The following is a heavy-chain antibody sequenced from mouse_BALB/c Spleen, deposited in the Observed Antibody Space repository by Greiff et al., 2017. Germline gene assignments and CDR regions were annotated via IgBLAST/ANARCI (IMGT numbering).Heavy chain of an antibody. CDR1: GYSFTGYT. D-gene: IGHD2-4*01. V-gene: IGHV1-18*01. CDR2: INPYNGGT. Sequence: EVQLQQSRPELVKPGASMKISCKASGYSFTGYTMNWVKQSHGKNLEWIGLINPYNGGTSYNQKFKGKATLTVDKSSSTAYMELLSLTSEDSAVYYCARGMITTRPYYYAMDYWGQGTSVTVSS. CDR3: ARGMITTRPYYYAMDY. J-gene: IGHJ4*01.